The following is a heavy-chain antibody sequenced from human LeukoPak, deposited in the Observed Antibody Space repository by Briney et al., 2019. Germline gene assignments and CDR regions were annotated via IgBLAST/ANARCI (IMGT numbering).Heavy chain of an antibody. V-gene: IGHV4-4*02. Sequence: SETLSLTCAVSGGSISSSNWWSWVRQPPGKGLEWIGEINHSGSTNYNPSLKSRVTISVDTSKNQFSLKLSSVTAADTAVYYCARGGVVGACDYWGQGTLVTVSS. J-gene: IGHJ4*02. CDR3: ARGGVVGACDY. D-gene: IGHD1-26*01. CDR2: INHSGST. CDR1: GGSISSSNW.